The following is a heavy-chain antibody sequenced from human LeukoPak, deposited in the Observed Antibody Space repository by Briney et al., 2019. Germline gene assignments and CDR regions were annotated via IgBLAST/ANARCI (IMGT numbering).Heavy chain of an antibody. CDR1: GFTLSSNY. CDR2: IYSGGST. V-gene: IGHV3-66*01. CDR3: ARVVVTTNWFDP. Sequence: GGSLRLSCAASGFTLSSNYMSWVRQAPGKGLEWVSVIYSGGSTYYADSVKGRFTIPRDNSKNTLYLQMNSLRAEDTAVYYCARVVVTTNWFDPWGQGTLVTVSS. J-gene: IGHJ5*02. D-gene: IGHD3-22*01.